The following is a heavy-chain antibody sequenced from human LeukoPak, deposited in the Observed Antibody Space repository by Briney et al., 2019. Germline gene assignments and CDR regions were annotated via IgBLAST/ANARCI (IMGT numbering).Heavy chain of an antibody. D-gene: IGHD2-15*01. Sequence: ASVKVSCKTSGFIFTAFYFHWVRQAPGQGLEWMAWINLNSGYTNYAQKFQGRVIMTRDTSTNTAYMEVPNLTSDDTAMYFCVTSTGYSSTWGAFDIWGQGTMITVSS. CDR2: INLNSGYT. CDR3: VTSTGYSSTWGAFDI. V-gene: IGHV1-2*02. J-gene: IGHJ3*02. CDR1: GFIFTAFY.